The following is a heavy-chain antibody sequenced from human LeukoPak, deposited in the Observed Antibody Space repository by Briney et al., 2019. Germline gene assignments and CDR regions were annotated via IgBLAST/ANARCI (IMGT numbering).Heavy chain of an antibody. CDR2: IFAGDFDT. CDR3: ARRAQAEMATIWGLVDY. CDR1: GYSFTSYW. V-gene: IGHV5-51*01. J-gene: IGHJ4*02. Sequence: GVSLQISCQGSGYSFTSYWIGWVRPRPGKGLERMGIIFAGDFDTGYSPSFEGQVTTSADKSTSTAYLQWSSLRASDTGMYYCARRAQAEMATIWGLVDYWGQGTLVTVPS. D-gene: IGHD5-24*01.